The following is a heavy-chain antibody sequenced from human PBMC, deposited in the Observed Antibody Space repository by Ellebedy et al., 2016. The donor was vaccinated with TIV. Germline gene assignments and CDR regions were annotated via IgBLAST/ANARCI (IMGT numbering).Heavy chain of an antibody. CDR2: INSDGRTI. Sequence: PGGSLRLSCAASGFTFSSYWMHWVRQTPGKGLEWVSRINSDGRTINYADSVRGRFTISRDNAKNTLYLEMNSLRVDDTAGYYCARQFDQPARWGQGTLVTVSS. V-gene: IGHV3-74*01. J-gene: IGHJ4*02. D-gene: IGHD3-9*01. CDR3: ARQFDQPAR. CDR1: GFTFSSYW.